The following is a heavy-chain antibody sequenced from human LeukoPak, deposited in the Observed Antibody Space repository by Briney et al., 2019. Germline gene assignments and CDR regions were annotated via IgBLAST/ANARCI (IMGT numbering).Heavy chain of an antibody. CDR2: VYHTGRI. CDR3: ARGLGDSFGFDY. CDR1: GGSITSGGYY. J-gene: IGHJ4*02. Sequence: SETLSLTCSASGGSITSGGYYWTWIRQHPEKGLEWIGYVYHTGRIRYNPSLESRVSMSIDTSKNQFSLNLNPVTAADTAVYYCARGLGDSFGFDYWGRGTLVTVSS. D-gene: IGHD3-9*01. V-gene: IGHV4-31*03.